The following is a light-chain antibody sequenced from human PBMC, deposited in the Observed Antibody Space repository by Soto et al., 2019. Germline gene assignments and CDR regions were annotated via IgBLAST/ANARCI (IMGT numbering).Light chain of an antibody. J-gene: IGLJ2*01. CDR3: QTWGTGILV. V-gene: IGLV4-69*01. Sequence: QLVLTQSPSASASLGASVKLTCTLSSGHSSYAIAWHQQQPEKGPRYLMKLNSDGSHSKGDGIPDRFSGSSSGAARYLTISSLQSEDEADYYCQTWGTGILVFGGGTQLTVL. CDR1: SGHSSYA. CDR2: LNSDGSH.